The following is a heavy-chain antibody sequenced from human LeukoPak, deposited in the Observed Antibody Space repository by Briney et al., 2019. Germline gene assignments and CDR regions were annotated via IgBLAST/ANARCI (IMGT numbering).Heavy chain of an antibody. CDR2: ISSSSSYI. D-gene: IGHD3-22*01. V-gene: IGHV3-21*01. CDR1: GFTFSSYS. Sequence: GGSLRLSCAASGFTFSSYSMNWVRQAPGKGLEWVSSISSSSSYIYYADSVKGRFTMSRDNAKNSLYLQMNSLRAEDTAVYYCTTEYNLNYYDSSGYYYWGQGTLVTVSS. J-gene: IGHJ4*02. CDR3: TTEYNLNYYDSSGYYY.